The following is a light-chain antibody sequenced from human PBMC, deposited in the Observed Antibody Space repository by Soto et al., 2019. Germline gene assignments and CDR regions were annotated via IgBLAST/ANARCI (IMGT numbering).Light chain of an antibody. CDR2: DAS. CDR3: QQRSNWPWT. CDR1: PSVSSY. J-gene: IGKJ1*01. V-gene: IGKV3-11*02. Sequence: EIVLTQSPATLSLSPGDKATLSCRASPSVSSYLAWYQQKPGQAPRLLMYDASIRATGIPARFSGTGSERDFTLTFTSLEPEDFAVYYCQQRSNWPWTSGQGTKVEIK.